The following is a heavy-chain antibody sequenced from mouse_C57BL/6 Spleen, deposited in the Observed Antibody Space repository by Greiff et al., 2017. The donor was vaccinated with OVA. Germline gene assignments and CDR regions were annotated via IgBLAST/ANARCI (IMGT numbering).Heavy chain of an antibody. V-gene: IGHV1-26*01. J-gene: IGHJ1*03. D-gene: IGHD2-3*01. CDR3: ARDDGYYGGYFDV. CDR1: GYTFTDYY. CDR2: INPNNGGT. Sequence: VQLQQSGPELVKPGASVKISCKASGYTFTDYYMNWVKQSPGKSLEWIGDINPNNGGTSYNQKFKGKATLTVDKSSSTAYMELRSLTSEDSAVYYCARDDGYYGGYFDVWGTGTTVTVSS.